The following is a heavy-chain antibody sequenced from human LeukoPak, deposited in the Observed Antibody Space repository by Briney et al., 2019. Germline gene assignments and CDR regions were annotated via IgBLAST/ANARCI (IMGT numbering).Heavy chain of an antibody. J-gene: IGHJ4*02. CDR3: TSLRSDWAGSSFDY. Sequence: GGSLRLSCAASGFTFSDSAMHWVRQASGKGLEWVGRIRSKANNYATAYAASVKGRFTISRDDSKNTAYLQMNSLKTEDTAVYYCTSLRSDWAGSSFDYWGQGTLVTVSS. D-gene: IGHD5-12*01. CDR1: GFTFSDSA. V-gene: IGHV3-73*01. CDR2: IRSKANNYAT.